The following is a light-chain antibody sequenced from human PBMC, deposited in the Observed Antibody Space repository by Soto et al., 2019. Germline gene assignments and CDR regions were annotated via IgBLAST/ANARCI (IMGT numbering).Light chain of an antibody. CDR2: DTI. Sequence: QAVVTQEPSLTVSPGGTVTLTCGSSTGAVTHGHYHYWFQQKPGQAPRTLIYDTINKHSWTPARFSASLLGDKAALTLSGAQPEDEADYYCLLAYLGARPVVFGGGTKLTVL. CDR1: TGAVTHGHY. V-gene: IGLV7-46*01. CDR3: LLAYLGARPVV. J-gene: IGLJ2*01.